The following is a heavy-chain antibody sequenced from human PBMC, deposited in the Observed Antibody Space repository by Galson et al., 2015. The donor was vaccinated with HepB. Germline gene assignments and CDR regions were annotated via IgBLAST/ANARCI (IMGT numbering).Heavy chain of an antibody. CDR3: AKTTGRFSADFF. CDR2: IGGTDGTT. J-gene: IGHJ1*01. Sequence: SLRLSCAASGLTKYATTWVRQAPGKGLEWVSTIGGTDGTTYYADSVKGRFTISRDNSKNTLYLQMNSLRVEDTAIYYCAKTTGRFSADFFWGQGTLVTVSS. V-gene: IGHV3-23*01. D-gene: IGHD2-8*02. CDR1: GLTKYA.